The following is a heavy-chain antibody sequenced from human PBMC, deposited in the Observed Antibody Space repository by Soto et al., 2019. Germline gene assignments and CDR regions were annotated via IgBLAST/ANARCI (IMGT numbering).Heavy chain of an antibody. CDR2: IGPESGAT. D-gene: IGHD1-26*01. CDR1: GYTFTGHY. V-gene: IGHV1-2*02. J-gene: IGHJ4*02. Sequence: AVKVSCKASGYTFTGHYIHWVRQAPEQGPEWMGEIGPESGATRYAQRFQGRVTMTRDMSITTVYMELNNLSPDDTAVYYCGRGRSGQIVVFYWGQGTPVTVSS. CDR3: GRGRSGQIVVFY.